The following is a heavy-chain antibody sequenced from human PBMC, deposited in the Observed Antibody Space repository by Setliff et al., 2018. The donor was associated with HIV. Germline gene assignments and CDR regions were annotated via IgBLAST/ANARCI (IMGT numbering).Heavy chain of an antibody. V-gene: IGHV3-21*01. J-gene: IGHJ6*03. CDR1: EFTFSSYT. Sequence: GGSLRLSCAASEFTFSSYTMKWVRQAPGKGLEWVSSMRSSSNYIYYADSVKGRFAISRDNAKTQFSLKLSSVTAADTAVYYCARVSSTYWYSIFRNYYYHMDVWGKGTTVTVSS. D-gene: IGHD2-8*02. CDR2: MRSSSNYI. CDR3: ARVSSTYWYSIFRNYYYHMDV.